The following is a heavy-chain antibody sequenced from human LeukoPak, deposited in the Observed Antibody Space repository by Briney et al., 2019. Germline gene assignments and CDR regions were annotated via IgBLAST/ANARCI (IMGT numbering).Heavy chain of an antibody. CDR1: GFTFSNYW. CDR3: ARGVGGADY. CDR2: IKQDGSEK. Sequence: PGGSLRLSCAASGFTFSNYWMSWVRQAPGKGLEWVASIKQDGSEKYYVDSVKGRFTTSRDNAKNSLYLQMNSLRAEDTAVYYCARGVGGADYWGQGTLVTVSS. D-gene: IGHD2-21*01. J-gene: IGHJ4*02. V-gene: IGHV3-7*01.